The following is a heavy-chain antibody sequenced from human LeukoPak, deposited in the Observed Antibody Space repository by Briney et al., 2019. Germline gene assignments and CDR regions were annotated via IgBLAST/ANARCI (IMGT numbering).Heavy chain of an antibody. CDR2: IYYSGST. Sequence: SETLSLTCTVSGGSISSYYWSWTRQPPGRGLEWIGYIYYSGSTNYNPSLKSRVTISVDTSKNQFSLKLSSVTAADTAVYYCARHGSSGWYKTNWFDPWGQGTLVTVSS. V-gene: IGHV4-59*08. J-gene: IGHJ5*02. CDR3: ARHGSSGWYKTNWFDP. CDR1: GGSISSYY. D-gene: IGHD6-19*01.